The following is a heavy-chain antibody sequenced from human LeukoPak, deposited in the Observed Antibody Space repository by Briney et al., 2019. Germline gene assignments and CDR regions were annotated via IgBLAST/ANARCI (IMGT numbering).Heavy chain of an antibody. J-gene: IGHJ3*02. CDR1: GYTFTGYY. CDR3: ARFGSMGATTAFDI. Sequence: GASVKVSCKASGYTFTGYYMHWLRQAPGQGLEWMGWINPNSGGTNYAQKFQGRVTMTRDTSISTAYMELSRLRSDDTAVYYFARFGSMGATTAFDIWGQGTMVTVSS. CDR2: INPNSGGT. V-gene: IGHV1-2*02. D-gene: IGHD1-26*01.